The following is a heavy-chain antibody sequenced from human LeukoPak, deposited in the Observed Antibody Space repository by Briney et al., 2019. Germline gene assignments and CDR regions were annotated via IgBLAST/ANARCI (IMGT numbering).Heavy chain of an antibody. CDR3: ARDFIAADPPWFDP. D-gene: IGHD6-13*01. CDR1: GFTFSSYW. V-gene: IGHV3-7*01. J-gene: IGHJ5*02. Sequence: GGSLRLSCAASGFTFSSYWMSWVRQAPGKGLEWVANIKQDGSEKYYVDSVKGRFTISRDNAKNSLYLQMNSLRAEETAVYYCARDFIAADPPWFDPWGQGTLVTVSS. CDR2: IKQDGSEK.